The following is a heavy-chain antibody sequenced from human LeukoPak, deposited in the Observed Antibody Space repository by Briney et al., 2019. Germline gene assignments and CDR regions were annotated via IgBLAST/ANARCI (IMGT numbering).Heavy chain of an antibody. J-gene: IGHJ1*01. D-gene: IGHD2-15*01. V-gene: IGHV6-1*01. CDR3: ASGIGSDFQH. CDR2: TYYRPKWYN. Sequence: SQTLSLTCAISGDSVSSNSAAWNWIRQSPSSGLEWLGSTYYRPKWYNDYSVSVKSRITINPDTSKNQFSLQLNSVTPDDTAVYYCASGIGSDFQHWGQGTLVTVSS. CDR1: GDSVSSNSAA.